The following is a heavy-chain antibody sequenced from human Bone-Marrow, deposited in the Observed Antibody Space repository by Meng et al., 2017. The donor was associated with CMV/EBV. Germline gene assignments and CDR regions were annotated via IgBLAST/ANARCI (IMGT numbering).Heavy chain of an antibody. CDR2: IDYSGRT. J-gene: IGHJ4*02. CDR1: GGSVSSGSYY. V-gene: IGHV4-61*01. CDR3: ARGRHTCNPRLDY. D-gene: IGHD1-14*01. Sequence: SETLSLTCTVSGGSVSSGSYYWSWIRQPPGKGLEWSGYIDYSGRTYYNPSLKSQVTISVDTSKNQFSLKLSSVTSAGTGVYYCARGRHTCNPRLDYWGQGTLVTVSS.